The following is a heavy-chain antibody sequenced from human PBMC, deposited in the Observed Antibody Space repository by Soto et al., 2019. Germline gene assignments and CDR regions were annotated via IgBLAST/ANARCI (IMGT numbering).Heavy chain of an antibody. D-gene: IGHD2-15*01. CDR1: GYTFTSYA. V-gene: IGHV1-3*01. Sequence: GASVKVFCKASGYTFTSYAMHWVRQAPGQRLEWMGWINAGNGNTKYSQKFQGRVTITRDTSASTAYMELSSLRSEDTAVYYCARRFGVVAATRPQNTHFDYWGQGTLVTVSS. CDR3: ARRFGVVAATRPQNTHFDY. J-gene: IGHJ4*02. CDR2: INAGNGNT.